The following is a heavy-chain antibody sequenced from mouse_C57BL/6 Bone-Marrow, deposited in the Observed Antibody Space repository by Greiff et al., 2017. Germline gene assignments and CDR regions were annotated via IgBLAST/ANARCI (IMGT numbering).Heavy chain of an antibody. CDR3: ASDRAYFDV. Sequence: QVQLQQPGAELVRPGSSVKLSCKASGYTFTSYWMHWVKQRPIQGLEWIGNIDPSDSETPYNQKFTAKATFTVDKSSRTAYMLLSSLTSEDSAVYYCASDRAYFDVWGTGTTVTVSS. J-gene: IGHJ1*03. D-gene: IGHD3-2*01. V-gene: IGHV1-52*01. CDR2: IDPSDSET. CDR1: GYTFTSYW.